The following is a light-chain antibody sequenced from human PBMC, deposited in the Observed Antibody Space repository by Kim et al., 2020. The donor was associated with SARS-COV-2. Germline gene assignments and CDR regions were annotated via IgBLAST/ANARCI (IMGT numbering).Light chain of an antibody. CDR3: QQYNSMWT. V-gene: IGKV1-5*03. Sequence: SASVGDRVTVTCRASQSIGTSLAWYQQKPGEAPKVVIYKASTLTIGVPSRFSGSGSGTEFTLTISSLQPDDFANYYCQQYNSMWTFGQGTKVDIK. CDR2: KAS. CDR1: QSIGTS. J-gene: IGKJ1*01.